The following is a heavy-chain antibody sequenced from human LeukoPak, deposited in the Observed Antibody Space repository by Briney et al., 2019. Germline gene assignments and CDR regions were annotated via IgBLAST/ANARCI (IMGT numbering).Heavy chain of an antibody. CDR2: INPSTGGT. CDR1: GYSFTDYY. Sequence: GASVKVPCKASGYSFTDYYIHWVRQAPGQGLEWMGWINPSTGGTKYAQKFQGRVTMTRDTSISTAYMELRSLRSDDTAVYYCARDAPSAYSVSSIFDYWGQGTLVTVSS. D-gene: IGHD6-6*01. J-gene: IGHJ4*02. V-gene: IGHV1-2*02. CDR3: ARDAPSAYSVSSIFDY.